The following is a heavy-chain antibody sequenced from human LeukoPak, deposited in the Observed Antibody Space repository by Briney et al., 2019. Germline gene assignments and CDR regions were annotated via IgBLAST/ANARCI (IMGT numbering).Heavy chain of an antibody. CDR2: MWYDGSNT. J-gene: IGHJ4*02. CDR3: ARRLKASGTVDY. D-gene: IGHD1-14*01. CDR1: GFTFSRYG. V-gene: IGHV3-33*01. Sequence: GRSLRLSCAASGFTFSRYGLHWIRQAPAKGLEWVAVMWYDGSNTYYADSVKGRFTISRDNSKSTLYLQMNRLRVEDTAVYYCARRLKASGTVDYWGQGTLVTVSS.